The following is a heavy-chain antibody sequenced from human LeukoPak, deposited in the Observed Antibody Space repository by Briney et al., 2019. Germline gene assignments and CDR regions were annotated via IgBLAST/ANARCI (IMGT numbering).Heavy chain of an antibody. CDR2: ISSSSSYI. J-gene: IGHJ6*04. CDR3: ARANFGVVIFPQDV. Sequence: GGSLRLSCAASGFTFSSYSMNWVRQAPGKGLESVSSISSSSSYIYYADSVKSRFTISRDNAKNSLYLQMNSLRAEDTAVYYCARANFGVVIFPQDVWGKGTTVTVSS. D-gene: IGHD3-3*01. V-gene: IGHV3-21*01. CDR1: GFTFSSYS.